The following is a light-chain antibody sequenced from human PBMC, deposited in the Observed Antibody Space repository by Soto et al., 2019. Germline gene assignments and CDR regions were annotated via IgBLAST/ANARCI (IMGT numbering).Light chain of an antibody. V-gene: IGKV3-20*01. CDR2: RAS. CDR1: QSFSSDY. J-gene: IGKJ4*01. Sequence: EIVLTQSPGTLSLSLGERATLSCRASQSFSSDYVAWYRQKPGQVPTVLIYRASTRATGIPDRFSGSGSGTDFTLTISRVEPEDFAVYYCQQYGSSPLTFGGGTKVDIK. CDR3: QQYGSSPLT.